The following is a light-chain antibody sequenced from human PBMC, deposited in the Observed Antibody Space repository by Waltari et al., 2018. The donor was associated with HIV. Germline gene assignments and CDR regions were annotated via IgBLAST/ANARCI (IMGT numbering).Light chain of an antibody. V-gene: IGKV1-39*01. Sequence: IQMTQSPSSLSASIGDRVTISCRASQNVNRYIHWYQQKPGKAPELLIYAASSLQRGGPSRFSGAGSGTDFTLTISSLEPDDFATYYCQQSYNTPYTFGQGTELDI. CDR1: QNVNRY. CDR2: AAS. CDR3: QQSYNTPYT. J-gene: IGKJ2*01.